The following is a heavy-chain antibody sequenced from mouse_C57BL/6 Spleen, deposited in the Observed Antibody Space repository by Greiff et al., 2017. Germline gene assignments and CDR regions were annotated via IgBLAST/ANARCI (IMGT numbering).Heavy chain of an antibody. CDR2: ISSGSSTI. CDR3: ARELPMDY. Sequence: VQLKESGGGLVKPGGSLKLSCAASGFTFSDYGMHWVRQAPEKGLEWVAYISSGSSTIYYADTVKGRFTISRDNAKNTLFLQMTSLRAEDTAMYYCARELPMDYWGQGTSVTVSS. V-gene: IGHV5-17*01. CDR1: GFTFSDYG. J-gene: IGHJ4*01.